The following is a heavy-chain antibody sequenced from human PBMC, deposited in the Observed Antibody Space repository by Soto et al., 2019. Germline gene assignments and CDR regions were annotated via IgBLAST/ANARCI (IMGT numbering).Heavy chain of an antibody. Sequence: EVQLLESGGGLVQPGGSLRLSCAASGFTFSSYAMSWVRQAPGKGLEWVSAISGSGGSTYYADSVKGRFTISRDNSKNTLYLQMNSLRAEDTAVYYCAKGSRGSSGWYEGYYYGMDVWGQGTTVTVSS. D-gene: IGHD6-19*01. CDR3: AKGSRGSSGWYEGYYYGMDV. V-gene: IGHV3-23*01. CDR1: GFTFSSYA. J-gene: IGHJ6*02. CDR2: ISGSGGST.